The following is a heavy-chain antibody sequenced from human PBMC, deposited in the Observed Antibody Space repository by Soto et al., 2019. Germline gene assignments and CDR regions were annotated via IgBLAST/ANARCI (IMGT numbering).Heavy chain of an antibody. D-gene: IGHD5-12*01. J-gene: IGHJ4*02. CDR3: ARPICVYDCEGFEY. CDR1: GYSFASYW. Sequence: GESLKISCKGSGYSFASYWIGWVRQIPGKGLEWMGIIYPADSDTRYSPSFQGQVTISADESSSTAYLQWSRLKASDTAMYYCARPICVYDCEGFEYWGQRTLVTVSP. CDR2: IYPADSDT. V-gene: IGHV5-51*01.